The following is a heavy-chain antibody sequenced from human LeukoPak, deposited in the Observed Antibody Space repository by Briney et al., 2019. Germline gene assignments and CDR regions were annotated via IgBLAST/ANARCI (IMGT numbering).Heavy chain of an antibody. D-gene: IGHD3-9*01. J-gene: IGHJ4*02. CDR2: INPNSGGT. V-gene: IGHV1-2*02. Sequence: ASVKVSCKASGYTFTGYYMHWVRQVPGQGLEWMGWINPNSGGTNYAQKFQGRVTMTRDTSISTAYMELSRLRSDDTAVYYCARAYDILTGYLSYFDYWGQGTLVTVSS. CDR1: GYTFTGYY. CDR3: ARAYDILTGYLSYFDY.